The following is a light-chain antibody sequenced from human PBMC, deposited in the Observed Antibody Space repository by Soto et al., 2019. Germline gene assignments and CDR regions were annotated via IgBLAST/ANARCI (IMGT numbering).Light chain of an antibody. J-gene: IGLJ1*01. Sequence: QSALTQPASVSGSPGQSITISCTGTRSDVGSYNLVSWYQQHPGKAPKFMIYEGTKRPSGVSNRFSGSKSGNTASLTISGLQAEDEADYYCCSYAGSRHYVFGTGTKLTVL. CDR2: EGT. V-gene: IGLV2-23*01. CDR3: CSYAGSRHYV. CDR1: RSDVGSYNL.